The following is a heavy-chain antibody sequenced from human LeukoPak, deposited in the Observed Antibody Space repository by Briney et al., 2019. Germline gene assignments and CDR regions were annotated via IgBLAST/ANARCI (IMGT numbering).Heavy chain of an antibody. D-gene: IGHD3-16*01. CDR1: GFKFSDHY. J-gene: IGHJ5*01. V-gene: IGHV3-23*01. Sequence: PGGSLRLSCAASGFKFSDHYIDWVRQAPGKGLEWVSTISGSGSVTYYPDSVKGRFTISRDNSRDTVSLQLNNLRADDTAFYYCAKGRGSPNWYDFWGQGTLVTVSS. CDR2: ISGSGSVT. CDR3: AKGRGSPNWYDF.